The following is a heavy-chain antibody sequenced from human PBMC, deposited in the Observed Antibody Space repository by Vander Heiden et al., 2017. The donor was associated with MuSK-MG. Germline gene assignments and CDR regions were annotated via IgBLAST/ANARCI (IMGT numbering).Heavy chain of an antibody. V-gene: IGHV3-15*01. CDR3: ATDYRGAFEI. CDR1: GFTFNNAW. D-gene: IGHD3-10*01. CDR2: IKSKPDGGTT. J-gene: IGHJ3*02. Sequence: EVQLVESGGGLVKPGASLRLSCAASGFTFNNAWLSWVRQAPGKGLEGVGRIKSKPDGGTTDHAAPVKGRFSISRDDSKNTLYLQMNSLKTEDTAVYYCATDYRGAFEIWGQGTLVTVSS.